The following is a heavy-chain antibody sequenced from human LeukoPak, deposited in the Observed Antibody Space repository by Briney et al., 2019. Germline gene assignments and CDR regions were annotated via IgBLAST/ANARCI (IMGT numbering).Heavy chain of an antibody. CDR3: PKEPVATCRGAYCFAFDC. Sequence: LRLPCPASGFTLSRYAMSWVRQAPGKGREGVSAISDSGNTYHADPVTDRFTISSDSSKNTLFLQMNKLRHDHAAVYYLPKEPVATCRGAYCFAFDCWGQVALVTV. CDR2: ISDSGNT. J-gene: IGHJ4*02. D-gene: IGHD2-21*01. CDR1: GFTLSRYA. V-gene: IGHV3-23*01.